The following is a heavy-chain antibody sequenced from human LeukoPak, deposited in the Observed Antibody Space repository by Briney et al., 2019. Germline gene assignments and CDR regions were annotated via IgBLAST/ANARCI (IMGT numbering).Heavy chain of an antibody. Sequence: SETLSLTCTVSDASISGYYWTWIRQPPGKGLEWIGNIFYSGSTYYNPSLKSRVTISVDTSKNQFSLKLNSVTAADTAVYYCARAVTQWLAPGDYWGQGTLVTVSS. CDR2: IFYSGST. J-gene: IGHJ4*02. D-gene: IGHD6-19*01. CDR3: ARAVTQWLAPGDY. V-gene: IGHV4-59*01. CDR1: DASISGYY.